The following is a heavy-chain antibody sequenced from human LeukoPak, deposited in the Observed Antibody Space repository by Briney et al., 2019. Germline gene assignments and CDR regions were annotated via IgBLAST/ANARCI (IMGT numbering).Heavy chain of an antibody. CDR3: ARGSVGYYVSGSPFYYGMDV. V-gene: IGHV4-34*01. CDR2: INESGST. CDR1: GGSFSGYY. J-gene: IGHJ6*02. Sequence: SETLSLTCGVSGGSFSGYYWSWLRQSPGKGLEWIGEINESGSTDYNPSLMSRVTISLDTSKNQFSLRLSSVTAADTAVYYCARGSVGYYVSGSPFYYGMDVWGQGTTVTVSS. D-gene: IGHD3-10*01.